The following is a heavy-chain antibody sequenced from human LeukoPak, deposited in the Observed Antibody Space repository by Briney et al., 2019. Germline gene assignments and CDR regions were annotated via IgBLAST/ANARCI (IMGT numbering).Heavy chain of an antibody. J-gene: IGHJ4*02. CDR3: ARDYYDSSGYSEVDY. CDR1: GYTFTTYG. D-gene: IGHD3-22*01. V-gene: IGHV1-18*01. Sequence: GASVTVSCKASGYTFTTYGISWVRQAPGQGLEWMGWVNPYNGNTNYAQKLQGRVTMTTDTSTSTAYMELRSLRSDDTAVYYCARDYYDSSGYSEVDYWGQGTLVTVSS. CDR2: VNPYNGNT.